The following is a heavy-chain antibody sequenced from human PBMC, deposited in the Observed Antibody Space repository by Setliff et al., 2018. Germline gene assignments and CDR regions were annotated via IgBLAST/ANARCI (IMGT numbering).Heavy chain of an antibody. CDR2: ISGFTGDT. V-gene: IGHV1-18*01. CDR3: ARSSAPSVVLAADFDY. Sequence: ASVKVSCKTSGFMFSTYGLSWVRQAPGQGPEWIGCISGFTGDTKYAPKFQDRVIPTIDESSTTAHMELRSLTSDDTAFYYCARSSAPSVVLAADFDYWGQGTLVTVSS. CDR1: GFMFSTYG. J-gene: IGHJ4*02. D-gene: IGHD6-19*01.